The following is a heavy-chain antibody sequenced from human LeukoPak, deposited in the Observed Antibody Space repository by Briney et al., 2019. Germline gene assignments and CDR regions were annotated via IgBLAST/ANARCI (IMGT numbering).Heavy chain of an antibody. CDR2: ISYDGTKK. V-gene: IGHV3-30*03. CDR3: ARVNTIFGVGIVSLGAEFEF. Sequence: PGGFLRLSCGASGFTFSTYAMHWVRQAPGKGLECVSVISYDGTKKDYADSVKGRFTISRDNSNDTLYLQMNSLRPEDTALYYCARVNTIFGVGIVSLGAEFEFWGQGTLVTVSS. J-gene: IGHJ4*02. CDR1: GFTFSTYA. D-gene: IGHD3-3*02.